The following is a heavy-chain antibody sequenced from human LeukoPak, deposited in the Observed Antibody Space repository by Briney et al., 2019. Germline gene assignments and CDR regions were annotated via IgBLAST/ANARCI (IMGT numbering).Heavy chain of an antibody. V-gene: IGHV3-30*02. J-gene: IGHJ4*02. CDR3: AKAGAVVVVVAKFFDY. D-gene: IGHD2-15*01. CDR2: IHYDSTTE. CDR1: GFAFSSYG. Sequence: GGSLRLSCAASGFAFSSYGMHWVRQAPGKGLEWVAYIHYDSTTEDYADSVKGRFTISRDNSKNTLYLQMNSLRAEDTAVYYCAKAGAVVVVVAKFFDYWGQGTLVTVSS.